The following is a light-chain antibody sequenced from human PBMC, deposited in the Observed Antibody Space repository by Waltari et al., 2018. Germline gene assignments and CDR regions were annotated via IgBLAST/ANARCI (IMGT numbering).Light chain of an antibody. CDR2: GAS. CDR1: QSVSSVY. CDR3: QQYYSSPIT. V-gene: IGKV3-20*01. J-gene: IGKJ5*01. Sequence: EIVLTQSPGTLSLSPGERATLSCRASQSVSSVYLAWYQQNPGQAPRLLIFGASSRATGIPDRFTGSGSGTDFTLTISRLEPEDFAVYYGQQYYSSPITFGQGTRLEIK.